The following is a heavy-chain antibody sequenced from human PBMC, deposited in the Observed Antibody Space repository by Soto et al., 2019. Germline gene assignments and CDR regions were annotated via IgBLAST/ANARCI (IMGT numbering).Heavy chain of an antibody. J-gene: IGHJ6*02. CDR2: IYHSGST. CDR3: ARGSGRQVYNYYGMDV. D-gene: IGHD3-10*01. CDR1: GGSISSSNW. V-gene: IGHV4-4*02. Sequence: SETLSLTCAVSGGSISSSNWWSWVRQSPGKGLEWIGEIYHSGSTNYNPSLKSRVTISVDKSKNQFSLKLSSVTAADTAAYYCARGSGRQVYNYYGMDVWGQGTTVTVSS.